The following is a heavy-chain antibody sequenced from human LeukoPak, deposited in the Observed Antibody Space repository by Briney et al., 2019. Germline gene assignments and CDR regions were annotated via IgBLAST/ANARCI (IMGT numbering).Heavy chain of an antibody. CDR1: GGSISSSSYY. CDR2: IYYSGST. Sequence: PSETLSLTCTVSGGSISSSSYYWGWIRQPPGKGLAWIGSIYYSGSTYYNPSLKSRVPISVDTSKNQFSLKLSSVTAADTAVYYCALKITMVRGVQNWFDPWGQGTLVTVSS. J-gene: IGHJ5*02. V-gene: IGHV4-39*01. D-gene: IGHD3-10*01. CDR3: ALKITMVRGVQNWFDP.